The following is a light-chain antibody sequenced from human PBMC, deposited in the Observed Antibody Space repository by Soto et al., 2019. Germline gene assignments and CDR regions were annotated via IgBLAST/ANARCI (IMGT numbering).Light chain of an antibody. CDR3: QVWDSSVLHHV. CDR1: NIGSKN. V-gene: IGLV3-21*02. Sequence: SYDLTQSPSVSVAPGQTGMSTCCGNNIGSKNVHWFQQRPGQAPVLVVFDDDDRPSGIPDRFSGSNSGNTATLTISRVEAGDEADYYCQVWDSSVLHHVFGTGTKVTVL. J-gene: IGLJ1*01. CDR2: DDD.